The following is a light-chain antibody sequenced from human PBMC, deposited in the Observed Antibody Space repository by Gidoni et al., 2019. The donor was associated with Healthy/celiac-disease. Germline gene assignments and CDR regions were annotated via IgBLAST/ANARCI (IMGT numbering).Light chain of an antibody. CDR2: GAS. V-gene: IGKV3-20*01. J-gene: IGKJ2*01. Sequence: VLTQSPGTLSLSPGESATLSCRASQSVSSSYLAWYQQKPGQAPRLLIYGASSRATGIPDRFSGSGSGTDFTLTISRLEPEDFAVYYCQQYGSSPPMYTFGQGTKLEIK. CDR3: QQYGSSPPMYT. CDR1: QSVSSSY.